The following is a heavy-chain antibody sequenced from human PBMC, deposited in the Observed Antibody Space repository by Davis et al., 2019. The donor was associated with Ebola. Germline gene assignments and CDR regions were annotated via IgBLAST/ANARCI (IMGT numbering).Heavy chain of an antibody. CDR1: GFSFSRQS. J-gene: IGHJ4*02. CDR2: ISSSSSYI. Sequence: GESLKISCAASGFSFSRQSMNWVRQAPGKGLEWVSSISSSSSYIYYADSVKGRFTISRDNAKNSLYLQMNSLRAEDTAVYYCARSSVWGQGTLVTVSS. CDR3: ARSSV. V-gene: IGHV3-21*01.